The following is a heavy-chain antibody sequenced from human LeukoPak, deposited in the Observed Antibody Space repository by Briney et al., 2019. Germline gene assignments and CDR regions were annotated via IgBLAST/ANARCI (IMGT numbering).Heavy chain of an antibody. CDR3: ARYSGSYLIDY. J-gene: IGHJ4*02. Sequence: ASVKVSCXASGYTFTGYYMHWVRQARGQGLEWMARINPNSGGTNYAQKFQGRVTTTRDTSISTAYMELSRLRSDDTAVYYCARYSGSYLIDYWGQGTLVTVSS. CDR1: GYTFTGYY. V-gene: IGHV1-2*06. D-gene: IGHD1-26*01. CDR2: INPNSGGT.